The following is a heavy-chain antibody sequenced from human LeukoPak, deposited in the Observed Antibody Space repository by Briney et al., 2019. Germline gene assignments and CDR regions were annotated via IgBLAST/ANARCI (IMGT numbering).Heavy chain of an antibody. J-gene: IGHJ4*02. CDR1: GFTFSSYA. V-gene: IGHV3-23*01. D-gene: IGHD5-24*01. CDR2: ISGSGGST. CDR3: ARYIGGSNYRVFDY. Sequence: PGGSLRLSYAASGFTFSSYAMSWVRQAPGKGLEWVSAISGSGGSTYYADSVKGRFTISRDNSKNTLYLQMNSLRAEDTAVYYCARYIGGSNYRVFDYWGQGTLVTVSS.